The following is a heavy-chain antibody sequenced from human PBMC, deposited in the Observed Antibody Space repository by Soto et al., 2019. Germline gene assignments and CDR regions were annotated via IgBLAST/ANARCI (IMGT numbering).Heavy chain of an antibody. Sequence: TLSLTCTVSGVSISSGGYYWIWIRQHPGKGLEWIGYIYYSGSTYYNPSLKSRVTISVDTSKNQFSLKLSSVTAADTAVYYWARTHDSSGSFWFDTLCQGTLVTISS. CDR1: GVSISSGGYY. D-gene: IGHD3-22*01. V-gene: IGHV4-31*03. CDR2: IYYSGST. J-gene: IGHJ5*02. CDR3: ARTHDSSGSFWFDT.